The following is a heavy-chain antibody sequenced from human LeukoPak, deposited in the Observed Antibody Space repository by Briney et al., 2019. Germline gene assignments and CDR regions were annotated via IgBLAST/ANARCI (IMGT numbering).Heavy chain of an antibody. Sequence: GGSLRLSCAAPGFTFSSYSMNWVRQAPGKGLEWVSSISSSSSYIYYADSVKGRFTISRDNAKNSLYLQMNSLRAEDTAVYYCARDERVYSSSWYYFDYWGQGTLVTVSS. V-gene: IGHV3-21*01. CDR2: ISSSSSYI. CDR3: ARDERVYSSSWYYFDY. CDR1: GFTFSSYS. J-gene: IGHJ4*02. D-gene: IGHD6-13*01.